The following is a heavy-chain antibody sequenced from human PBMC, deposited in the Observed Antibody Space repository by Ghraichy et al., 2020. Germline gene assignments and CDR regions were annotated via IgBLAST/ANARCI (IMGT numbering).Heavy chain of an antibody. J-gene: IGHJ4*02. Sequence: SQTLSLTCAVYGGPFSGYYWSWIRQPPGKGLEWIVQINHEGITDYNPSLKSRVTISLDRSQDQFSLKLTSVTAADTAVYYCATLGGGLATSTAWATVNYFDYWGQGTLVTVSS. CDR3: ATLGGGLATSTAWATVNYFDY. CDR2: INHEGIT. CDR1: GGPFSGYY. D-gene: IGHD1-26*01. V-gene: IGHV4-34*01.